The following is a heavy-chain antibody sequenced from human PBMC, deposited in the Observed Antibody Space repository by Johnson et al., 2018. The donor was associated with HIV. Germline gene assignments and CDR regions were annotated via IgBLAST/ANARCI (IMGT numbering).Heavy chain of an antibody. CDR3: AREGYSNSWTRGAFDI. D-gene: IGHD6-13*01. CDR1: GFTFSSYA. Sequence: EVQLVESGGGLVQPGGSLRLSCAASGFTFSSYAMSWVRQAPGKGLEWLSYISAISSADSVKGRFPISRDNSKNTLYLQMNSLRAEDTAVYHCAREGYSNSWTRGAFDIWGQGTIVTISS. V-gene: IGHV3-23*04. CDR2: ISAI. J-gene: IGHJ3*02.